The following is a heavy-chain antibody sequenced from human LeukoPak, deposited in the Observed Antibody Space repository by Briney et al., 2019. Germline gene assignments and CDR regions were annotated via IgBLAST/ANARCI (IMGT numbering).Heavy chain of an antibody. D-gene: IGHD3-10*01. CDR1: GYTFTSYG. CDR3: ARDRGRDHVFDY. V-gene: IGHV1-18*01. Sequence: GASVKVSCKASGYTFTSYGISWVRQAPGQGLEWMGWISAYNGNTNYAQKLQGRVTMTTEKSTSTAYIELRSLRSDDTAVYYCARDRGRDHVFDYWGQGTLVTVSS. CDR2: ISAYNGNT. J-gene: IGHJ4*02.